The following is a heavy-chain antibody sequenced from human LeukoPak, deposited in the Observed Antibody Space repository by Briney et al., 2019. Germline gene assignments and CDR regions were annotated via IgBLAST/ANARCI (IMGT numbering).Heavy chain of an antibody. CDR3: AKDRGSYSTTADS. CDR1: GFTFSDYG. CDR2: IWYDGTNK. D-gene: IGHD1-26*01. Sequence: PGGSLRLSCAASGFTFSDYGIHWVRQAPGKGLECVAVIWYDGTNKYYGDSVKGRFTISRDNSKNTLYLQMNSLRAEDTAVYYCAKDRGSYSTTADSWGQGTLVTVSS. J-gene: IGHJ5*01. V-gene: IGHV3-33*06.